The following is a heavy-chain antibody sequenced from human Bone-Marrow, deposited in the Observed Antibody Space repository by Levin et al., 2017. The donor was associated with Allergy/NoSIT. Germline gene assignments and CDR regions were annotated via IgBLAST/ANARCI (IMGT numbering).Heavy chain of an antibody. V-gene: IGHV1-8*01. CDR2: MEPNSGNT. CDR3: ARGMEAPAWALVRY. D-gene: IGHD3-10*01. J-gene: IGHJ1*01. CDR1: GYTFSSYE. Sequence: WASVKVSCKASGYTFSSYEINWVRQATGQGLEWMGWMEPNSGNTAYAQKFQGRVTMTRDTSISTAYMELSSLRSEDTAVYYCARGMEAPAWALVRYWGQGTRVTVSS.